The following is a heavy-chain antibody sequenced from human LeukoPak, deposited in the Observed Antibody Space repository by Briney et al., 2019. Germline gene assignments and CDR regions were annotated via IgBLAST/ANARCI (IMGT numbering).Heavy chain of an antibody. V-gene: IGHV3-48*01. CDR3: ARIRYGDYFDY. CDR1: GFTFSSYS. CDR2: ISSSSSTI. J-gene: IGHJ4*02. D-gene: IGHD4-17*01. Sequence: PGGSLRLSCAASGFTFSSYSMNWVRQAPGKGLEWVSYISSSSSTIYYADSVKGRFTISRDNAKNSLYLQMNSLRAEDTAVHYCARIRYGDYFDYWGQGTLVTVSS.